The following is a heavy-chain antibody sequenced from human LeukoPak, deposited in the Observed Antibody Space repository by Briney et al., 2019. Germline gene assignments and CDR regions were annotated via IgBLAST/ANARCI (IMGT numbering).Heavy chain of an antibody. CDR2: IKTKTDGGTT. V-gene: IGHV3-15*01. CDR3: TTVDYGDLTPAASSDY. D-gene: IGHD4-17*01. Sequence: GGSLRLSCTASGFSLSKVWMSWVRQAPGQGLEWVGHIKTKTDGGTTEYVAPVRGRFTISRDDSGDTLYLQMNSLKSEDTAVYYCTTVDYGDLTPAASSDYWGQGTLVTVSS. J-gene: IGHJ4*02. CDR1: GFSLSKVW.